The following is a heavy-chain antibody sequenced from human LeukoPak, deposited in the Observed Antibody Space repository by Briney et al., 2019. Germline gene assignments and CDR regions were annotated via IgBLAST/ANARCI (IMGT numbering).Heavy chain of an antibody. Sequence: GGSLRLSCAASGFTFSSYAMSWVRQAPGKGLEWVSAISGSGGSTYYADSVKGRFTISRDNSKNTLYLQMNSLRAEDTAVYYCARPHYDFWSGYTLAATSSFDFWGQGTLVTVSS. CDR2: ISGSGGST. V-gene: IGHV3-23*01. D-gene: IGHD3-3*01. J-gene: IGHJ4*02. CDR1: GFTFSSYA. CDR3: ARPHYDFWSGYTLAATSSFDF.